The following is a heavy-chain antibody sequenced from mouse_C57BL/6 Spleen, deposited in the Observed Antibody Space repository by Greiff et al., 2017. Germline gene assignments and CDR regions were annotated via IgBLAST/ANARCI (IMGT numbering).Heavy chain of an antibody. CDR3: TRVVATGYFDY. CDR1: GFTFSSYA. V-gene: IGHV5-9-1*02. Sequence: EVQVVESGEGLVKPGGSLKLSCAASGFTFSSYAMSWVRQTPEKRLEWVAYISSGGDYIYYADTVKGRFTISRDNARNTLYLQMSSLKSEDTAMYYCTRVVATGYFDYWGQGTTLTVSS. D-gene: IGHD1-1*01. CDR2: ISSGGDYI. J-gene: IGHJ2*01.